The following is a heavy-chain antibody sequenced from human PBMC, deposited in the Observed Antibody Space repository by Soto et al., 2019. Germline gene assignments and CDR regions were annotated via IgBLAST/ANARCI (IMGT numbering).Heavy chain of an antibody. CDR3: AGSYYYDSSGSPNGEADAFDI. V-gene: IGHV4-59*01. CDR2: IYYSGST. Sequence: SCRASGGTFSSYAISWVRQAPGQGLEWMGGIIPIIGYIYYSGSTNYNPSLRSRVTISIDTSKNQFSLKLSSVTAADTAVYYCAGSYYYDSSGSPNGEADAFDIWGQGTMVTVSS. J-gene: IGHJ3*02. D-gene: IGHD3-22*01. CDR1: GGTFSSYA.